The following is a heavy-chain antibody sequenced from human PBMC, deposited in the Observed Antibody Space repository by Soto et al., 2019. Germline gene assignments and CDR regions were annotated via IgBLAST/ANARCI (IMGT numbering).Heavy chain of an antibody. CDR1: GYNFMKYW. J-gene: IGHJ6*02. Sequence: PGESLKISCKGFGYNFMKYWLIWVRQIPGKGLEWMGRIDPTDSDTNYSPSFQGHVTISVDKSITTAFLQWSSLQASDTAIYYCARRSLTKPRTFNDMDVWGQGTTVTVSS. CDR3: ARRSLTKPRTFNDMDV. V-gene: IGHV5-10-1*01. CDR2: IDPTDSDT. D-gene: IGHD2-8*01.